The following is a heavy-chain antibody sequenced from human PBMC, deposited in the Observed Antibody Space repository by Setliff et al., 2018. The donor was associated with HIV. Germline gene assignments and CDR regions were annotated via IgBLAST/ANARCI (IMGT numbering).Heavy chain of an antibody. CDR2: VRGESDNYAT. J-gene: IGHJ4*02. CDR1: GLTVSTYE. CDR3: TREVSNY. Sequence: PGGSLRLSCAASGLTVSTYEMNWVRQAPGKGLEWVGRVRGESDNYATAYSASVKGRFFISRDDSKNTTYLQMSDLKIGDTAIYYCTREVSNYWGQGTLVTVSS. V-gene: IGHV3-73*01.